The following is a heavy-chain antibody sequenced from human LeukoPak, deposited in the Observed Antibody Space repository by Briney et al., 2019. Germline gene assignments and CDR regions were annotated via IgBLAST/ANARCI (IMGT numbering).Heavy chain of an antibody. J-gene: IGHJ3*02. V-gene: IGHV4-59*01. CDR3: ARDKFPLVGATGDDGFDI. CDR1: GGSISSYQ. D-gene: IGHD1-26*01. Sequence: PSETLSLTCTVSGGSISSYQWSWIRQPPGKGLEWIGYIYYSGSTDYDPSLKSRVTISIDTSKNQFSLKLSSVTAADTAVYYCARDKFPLVGATGDDGFDIWGQGTMVTVSS. CDR2: IYYSGST.